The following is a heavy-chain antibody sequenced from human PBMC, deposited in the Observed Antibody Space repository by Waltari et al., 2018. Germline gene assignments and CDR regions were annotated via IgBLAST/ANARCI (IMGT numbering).Heavy chain of an antibody. CDR3: ARLAPRTYRSPVPGRHYYYGMDV. J-gene: IGHJ6*02. D-gene: IGHD3-10*01. Sequence: EEQLLESGGGLVQPGVSLRLSCAAPGFRFSTYWMNWVSQAPAMGLVWVARISNDETTLTYADSVKGRFTISRDNAKNTVYLQMKRLRSDDTAVYYCARLAPRTYRSPVPGRHYYYGMDVWGQGTTVTVSS. CDR2: ISNDETTL. CDR1: GFRFSTYW. V-gene: IGHV3-74*03.